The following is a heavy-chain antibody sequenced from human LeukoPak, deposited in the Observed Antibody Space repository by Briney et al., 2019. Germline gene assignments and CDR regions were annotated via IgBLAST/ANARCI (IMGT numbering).Heavy chain of an antibody. Sequence: ASVKVSCKVSGYTLTELSMHWVRQAPGKGLEWMGGFGPEDGETIYAQKFQGRVTMTEDTSTDTAYMELSSLRSEDTAVYYCATDQSIAAAGTSYYYYGMDVWGQGTTVTVSS. J-gene: IGHJ6*02. CDR3: ATDQSIAAAGTSYYYYGMDV. CDR1: GYTLTELS. CDR2: FGPEDGET. V-gene: IGHV1-24*01. D-gene: IGHD6-13*01.